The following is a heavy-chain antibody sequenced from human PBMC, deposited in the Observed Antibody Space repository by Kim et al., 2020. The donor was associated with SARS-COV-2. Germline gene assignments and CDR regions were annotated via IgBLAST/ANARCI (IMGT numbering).Heavy chain of an antibody. CDR1: GGSFSGYY. CDR2: INHSGST. Sequence: SETPSLTCAVYGGSFSGYYWSWIRQPPGKGLEWIGEINHSGSTNYNPSLKSRVTISVDTSKNQFSLKLSSVTAADTAVYYCARGPILIPPRMGMYYFDYWGQGTLVTVSS. J-gene: IGHJ4*02. D-gene: IGHD3-3*02. V-gene: IGHV4-34*01. CDR3: ARGPILIPPRMGMYYFDY.